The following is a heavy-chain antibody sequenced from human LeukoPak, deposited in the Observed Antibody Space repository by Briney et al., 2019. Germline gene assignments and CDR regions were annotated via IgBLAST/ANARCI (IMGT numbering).Heavy chain of an antibody. Sequence: GGSLRLFCAASGFTVSRNYMSWVRESRGKGLEWVSGISGYSGSIGYADSVKGRFNISRDNAKNSLYLKMNSLSAEDRALYHCAKTPSQNFDILTGYFDYWGQGTLVTVSS. D-gene: IGHD3-9*01. J-gene: IGHJ4*02. CDR3: AKTPSQNFDILTGYFDY. CDR2: ISGYSGSI. CDR1: GFTVSRNY. V-gene: IGHV3-9*01.